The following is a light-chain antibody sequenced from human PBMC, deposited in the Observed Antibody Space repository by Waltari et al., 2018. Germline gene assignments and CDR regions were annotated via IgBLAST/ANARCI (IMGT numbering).Light chain of an antibody. V-gene: IGKV3D-15*01. CDR1: QSVSFN. J-gene: IGKJ2*01. Sequence: TVMTHHPATLSVPPGERATLSCRASQSVSFNLAWFQQKPGQAPRLLIYGASTRATGIPGRFSGSGSGTEFTLTISSLQSEDIAVYYCQQYNKWPMYTFGQGTKLEIK. CDR3: QQYNKWPMYT. CDR2: GAS.